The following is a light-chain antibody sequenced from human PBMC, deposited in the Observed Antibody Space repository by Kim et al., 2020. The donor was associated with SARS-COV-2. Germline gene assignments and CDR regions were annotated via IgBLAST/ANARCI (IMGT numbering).Light chain of an antibody. J-gene: IGKJ3*01. V-gene: IGKV1-5*03. CDR1: QSISSW. CDR3: QHYNTYSFT. Sequence: DIQMTQSPSTLSASVGDRVTITCRASQSISSWLAWYQQKPGKAPKLLIYKASSLNSGVPSRFSGSGSGTDFTLTISSLQPDDFATYYCQHYNTYSFTFGPGTKVDIK. CDR2: KAS.